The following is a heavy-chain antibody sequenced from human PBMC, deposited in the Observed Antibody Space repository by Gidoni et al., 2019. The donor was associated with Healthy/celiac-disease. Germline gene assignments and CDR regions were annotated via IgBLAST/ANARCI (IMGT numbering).Heavy chain of an antibody. CDR3: ARDLGWGAKHGMDV. CDR2: ISSSGSTI. J-gene: IGHJ6*02. D-gene: IGHD3-16*01. CDR1: GFTFSSYE. Sequence: EVQLVESGGGLVQPGGSLRLSCAASGFTFSSYEMNWVRQAPGKGLEWVSYISSSGSTIYYADSVKGRFTISRDNAKNSLYLQMNSLRAEDTAVYYCARDLGWGAKHGMDVWGQGTTVTVSS. V-gene: IGHV3-48*03.